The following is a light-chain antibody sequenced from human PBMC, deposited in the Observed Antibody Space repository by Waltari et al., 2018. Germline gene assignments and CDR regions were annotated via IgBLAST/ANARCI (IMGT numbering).Light chain of an antibody. CDR3: CSYAGSYTVV. CDR2: DVI. Sequence: QSALTQPSSVSGSPGQSVTISCTGTSSDVGGYNYVSWYQHHPGKAPKLLIFDVIKRPSGVPDRFSGSKSGNTASLTISGLQAEDEADYYCCSYAGSYTVVFGGGTRLTVL. V-gene: IGLV2-11*01. J-gene: IGLJ2*01. CDR1: SSDVGGYNY.